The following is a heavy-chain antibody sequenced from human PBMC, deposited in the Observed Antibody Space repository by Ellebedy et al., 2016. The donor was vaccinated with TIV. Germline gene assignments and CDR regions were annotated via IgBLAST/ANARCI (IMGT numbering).Heavy chain of an antibody. CDR2: INHSGST. J-gene: IGHJ4*02. V-gene: IGHV4-34*01. CDR3: ASGDCSGGSCYKNDN. CDR1: GGSFSGYY. Sequence: MPSETLSLTCAVYGGSFSGYYWIWNRQPPGKGLEWIGEINHSGSTSYNPSLTSRVTISIDMSKNQFSLKLSSVTAADTAVYYCASGDCSGGSCYKNDNWGQGTLVTVSS. D-gene: IGHD2-15*01.